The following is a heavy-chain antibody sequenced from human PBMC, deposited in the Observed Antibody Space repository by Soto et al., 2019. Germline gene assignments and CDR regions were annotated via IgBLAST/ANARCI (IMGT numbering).Heavy chain of an antibody. V-gene: IGHV1-18*01. Sequence: ASVKVSCKASGYIFTSYVISWVRQAPGQGLEWMGWISAYNGNTSYAQKLQGRVTMTTDTSTSTAYMELRSLRSDDTAVYYCARDFRSSSYNNWFDPWGQGTLVTVSS. J-gene: IGHJ5*02. D-gene: IGHD6-6*01. CDR1: GYIFTSYV. CDR2: ISAYNGNT. CDR3: ARDFRSSSYNNWFDP.